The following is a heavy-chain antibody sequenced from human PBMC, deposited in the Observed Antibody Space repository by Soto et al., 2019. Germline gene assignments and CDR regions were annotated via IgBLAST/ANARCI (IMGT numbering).Heavy chain of an antibody. CDR1: GGTFSSYA. CDR2: IIPIFGTA. V-gene: IGHV1-69*06. D-gene: IGHD3-10*01. J-gene: IGHJ4*02. Sequence: QVQLVQSGAEVKKPGSSVKVSWKASGGTFSSYAISWVRQAPGQGLEWMGGIIPIFGTANYAQKFQGRVTITADKSTATAYMELSSLRSEDTAVYYCARVRMVRGVTTFAYWGQGTLVTVSS. CDR3: ARVRMVRGVTTFAY.